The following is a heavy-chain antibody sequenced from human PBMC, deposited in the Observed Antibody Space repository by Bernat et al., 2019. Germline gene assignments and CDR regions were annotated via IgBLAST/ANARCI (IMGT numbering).Heavy chain of an antibody. J-gene: IGHJ4*02. CDR3: AREITGIAVAGLNVDY. CDR1: GFTFSSYS. Sequence: VQLVESGGGLVQPGGSLRLSCAASGFTFSSYSMNWVRQAPGKGLEWVSYISSSSSTIYYADSVKGRFTISRDNAKNSLYLQMNSLRDEDTAVYYCAREITGIAVAGLNVDYWGQGTLVTVSS. CDR2: ISSSSSTI. V-gene: IGHV3-48*02. D-gene: IGHD6-19*01.